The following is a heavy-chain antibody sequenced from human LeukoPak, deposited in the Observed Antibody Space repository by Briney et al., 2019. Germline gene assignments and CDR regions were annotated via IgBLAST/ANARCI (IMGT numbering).Heavy chain of an antibody. Sequence: PSRTLSLTCTVSGGSISSGDYYWSWLRQHPGKGLEWIGYLYYSGTTYYIPSLKSRVTISIDTSKNQFSLKLTSVTAADTAVYYCARSGATIAFDYWGQGTLVTVSS. CDR1: GGSISSGDYY. CDR2: LYYSGTT. CDR3: ARSGATIAFDY. D-gene: IGHD5-12*01. V-gene: IGHV4-31*03. J-gene: IGHJ4*02.